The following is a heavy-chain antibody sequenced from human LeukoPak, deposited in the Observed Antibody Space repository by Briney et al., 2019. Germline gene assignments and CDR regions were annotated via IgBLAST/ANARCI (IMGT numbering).Heavy chain of an antibody. CDR2: IYTSGST. Sequence: SETLSLTCTVSGGSISSGSYYWSWIRQPAGRGLEWIGRIYTSGSTNYNPSLKSRVTISVDTSKNQFSLKLSSVTAADTAVYYCARDPLRYFDWLGMDVWGKGTTVTVSS. J-gene: IGHJ6*04. V-gene: IGHV4-61*02. CDR1: GGSISSGSYY. D-gene: IGHD3-9*01. CDR3: ARDPLRYFDWLGMDV.